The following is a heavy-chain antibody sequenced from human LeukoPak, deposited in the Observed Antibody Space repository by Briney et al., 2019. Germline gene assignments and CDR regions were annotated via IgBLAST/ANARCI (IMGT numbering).Heavy chain of an antibody. J-gene: IGHJ4*02. Sequence: PSQTLSLTCTVSGGSISSGGYYWSWIRQPPGKGLEWIGEINHSGSTNYNPSLKSRVTISVDTSKNQFSLKLSSVTAADTAVYYCAREVVVTMRTQYYFDYWGQGTLVTVSS. CDR3: AREVVVTMRTQYYFDY. CDR1: GGSISSGGYY. CDR2: INHSGST. D-gene: IGHD3-22*01. V-gene: IGHV4-30-2*01.